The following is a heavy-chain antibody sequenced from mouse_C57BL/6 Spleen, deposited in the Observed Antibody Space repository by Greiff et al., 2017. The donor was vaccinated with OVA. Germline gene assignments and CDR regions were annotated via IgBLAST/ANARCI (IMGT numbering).Heavy chain of an antibody. Sequence: EVQLVESGGGLVKPGGSLKLSCAASGFTFSDYGMHWVRQAPEKGLEWVAYISSGSSTIYYADTVKGRFTIARDNAKNTLFLQMTSLRSEDTAMYYCARRYDYLYAMDYWGQGTSVTVSS. CDR2: ISSGSSTI. D-gene: IGHD2-4*01. CDR3: ARRYDYLYAMDY. V-gene: IGHV5-17*01. J-gene: IGHJ4*01. CDR1: GFTFSDYG.